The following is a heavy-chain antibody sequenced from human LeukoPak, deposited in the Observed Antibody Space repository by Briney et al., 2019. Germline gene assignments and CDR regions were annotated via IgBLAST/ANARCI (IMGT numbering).Heavy chain of an antibody. V-gene: IGHV1-3*01. J-gene: IGHJ4*02. CDR1: GYTFSAYS. CDR2: IDADSGDT. CDR3: ARDQEGFDY. Sequence: ASVTDSCTASGYTFSAYSIHWVRQAPGQRFEWMGWIDADSGDTRYSQRFQGRVTFTRDTSASTVHMELSGLRSEDTAVYYCARDQEGFDYWGQGTLVTVSS.